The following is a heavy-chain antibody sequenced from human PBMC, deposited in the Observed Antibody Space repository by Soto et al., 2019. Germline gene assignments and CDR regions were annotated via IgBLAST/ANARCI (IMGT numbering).Heavy chain of an antibody. V-gene: IGHV1-69*13. J-gene: IGHJ6*02. CDR2: IIPIFGTA. D-gene: IGHD4-17*01. Sequence: SVKVSCKASGGTFSSYAISWVRQAPGQGLEWMGGIIPIFGTANYAQKFQGRVTITADESTSTAYMELSSLRSEDTAVYYCARDPVYGDYVRYYYYGMDVWGQGTTVTVSS. CDR3: ARDPVYGDYVRYYYYGMDV. CDR1: GGTFSSYA.